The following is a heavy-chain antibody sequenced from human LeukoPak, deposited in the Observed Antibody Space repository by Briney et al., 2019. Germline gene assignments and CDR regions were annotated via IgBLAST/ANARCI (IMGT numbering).Heavy chain of an antibody. CDR2: INYNGAIT. D-gene: IGHD3-3*02. Sequence: GGSLRLSCATSGFTFVDYSLSWVRRAPGKGLEWLCAINYNGAITDYADSVKGRFTISRDNAKNSLYLRMDSLRAEDTALYYCARDRLGPSFSVSHFDLWGQGTLVTVSS. CDR1: GFTFVDYS. CDR3: ARDRLGPSFSVSHFDL. J-gene: IGHJ4*02. V-gene: IGHV3-20*04.